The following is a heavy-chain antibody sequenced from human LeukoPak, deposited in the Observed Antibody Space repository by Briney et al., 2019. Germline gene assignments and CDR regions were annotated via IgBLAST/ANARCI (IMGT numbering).Heavy chain of an antibody. CDR1: GFTFRNYV. V-gene: IGHV3-30-3*01. CDR2: TSFDLNVK. CDR3: VRGDLRLPRSTPDC. J-gene: IGHJ4*02. D-gene: IGHD5/OR15-5a*01. Sequence: GGSLGLSCAASGFTFRNYVIHWVRQAPGKGLEWVAVTSFDLNVKLYADSVKGRFTISRDNAMNTLYLQMNSLRGEDTAVYYCVRGDLRLPRSTPDCWGQGTLVTVSS.